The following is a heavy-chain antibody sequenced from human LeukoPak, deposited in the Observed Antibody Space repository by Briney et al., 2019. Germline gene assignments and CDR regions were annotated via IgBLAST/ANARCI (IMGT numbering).Heavy chain of an antibody. D-gene: IGHD1-1*01. CDR1: GFAFTTYC. V-gene: IGHV3-74*01. J-gene: IGHJ5*02. Sequence: PGGSLRLSCAASGFAFTTYCMHWVRQAPGKGLVWVSRISSDGSSTSYADSVKGRFTISRDSAKKTLYLQMNSLRADDTAVYYCARAIGSGMGSYWFDPWGRGTLVTVSS. CDR3: ARAIGSGMGSYWFDP. CDR2: ISSDGSST.